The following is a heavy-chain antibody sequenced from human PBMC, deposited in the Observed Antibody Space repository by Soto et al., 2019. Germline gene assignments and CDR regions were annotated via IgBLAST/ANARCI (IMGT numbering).Heavy chain of an antibody. CDR3: STSVAGSWGWLNY. V-gene: IGHV4-4*02. CDR1: GGSITSTNW. D-gene: IGHD6-19*01. Sequence: QVQLQESGPRLVKPSGTLSLTCGVSGGSITSTNWWSWVRQPPGKGLEWIGGIYHSGSTNYNPSLEIRVTISVDKSQNQCTLRVRSGTAADTAVYFCSTSVAGSWGWLNYWGRGTLVIVSS. J-gene: IGHJ4*02. CDR2: IYHSGST.